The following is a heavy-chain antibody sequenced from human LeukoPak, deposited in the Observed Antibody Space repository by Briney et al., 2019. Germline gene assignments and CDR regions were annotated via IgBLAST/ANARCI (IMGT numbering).Heavy chain of an antibody. Sequence: GGSLRLSCVASGFSLSDHYTDWVRQAPGKGLEWVGRSRSKAKSYTTEYAASVKGRFTFSRDDSKNSLYLQMNSLKTEDTAVYYCVRGRSTNGRTYFDFWGQGTLVTVSS. CDR3: VRGRSTNGRTYFDF. D-gene: IGHD2-8*01. J-gene: IGHJ4*02. CDR1: GFSLSDHY. V-gene: IGHV3-72*01. CDR2: SRSKAKSYTT.